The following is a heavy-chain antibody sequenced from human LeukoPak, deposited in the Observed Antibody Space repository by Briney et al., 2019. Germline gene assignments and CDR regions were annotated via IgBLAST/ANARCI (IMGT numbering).Heavy chain of an antibody. CDR1: GGSISSSSYY. D-gene: IGHD5-24*01. J-gene: IGHJ6*03. V-gene: IGHV4-39*07. CDR3: ARVSRGDGAPSQFLRNYMDV. CDR2: IYYSGST. Sequence: SETLSLTCTVSGGSISSSSYYWGWIRQPPGKGLEWIGSIYYSGSTYYNPSLKSRVTISVDTSKNQFSLKLSSVTAADTAVYYCARVSRGDGAPSQFLRNYMDVWGKGTTVTISS.